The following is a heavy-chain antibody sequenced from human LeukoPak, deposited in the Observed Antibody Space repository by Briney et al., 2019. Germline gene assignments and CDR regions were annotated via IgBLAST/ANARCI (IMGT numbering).Heavy chain of an antibody. J-gene: IGHJ4*02. V-gene: IGHV4-59*04. CDR3: ARHGGSSYGSYYFDF. D-gene: IGHD5-18*01. Sequence: SETLSLTCTVSGDSISSYYWSWIRQPPGKGLEWIGTIYYSGSTYYNPSLKSRVTISVDTSKNQFSLKLSSVTAADTAVYYCARHGGSSYGSYYFDFWGQGTLVTVSS. CDR2: IYYSGST. CDR1: GDSISSYY.